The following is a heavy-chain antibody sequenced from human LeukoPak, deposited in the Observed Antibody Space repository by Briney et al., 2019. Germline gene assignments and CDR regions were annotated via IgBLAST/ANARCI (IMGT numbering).Heavy chain of an antibody. CDR1: GFTFSSYS. CDR2: ISSSSSYI. D-gene: IGHD3-10*01. CDR3: ARVGGITLALAPSPFPDYNYYYMDV. Sequence: GGSLRLSCAASGFTFSSYSMNWVRQAPGKGLEWVSSISSSSSYIYYADSVKGRFTISRDNAKKSLYLQMNSLRAEDTAVYYCARVGGITLALAPSPFPDYNYYYMDVWGKGTTVTVSS. V-gene: IGHV3-21*01. J-gene: IGHJ6*03.